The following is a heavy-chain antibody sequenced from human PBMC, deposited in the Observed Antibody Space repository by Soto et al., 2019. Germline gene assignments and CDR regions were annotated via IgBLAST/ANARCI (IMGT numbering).Heavy chain of an antibody. J-gene: IGHJ5*02. V-gene: IGHV4-34*01. CDR3: ARVVITTSYNWFDP. CDR1: GGSFSGYY. Sequence: SETLSLTCAVYGGSFSGYYWSWIRQPPGKGLEWIGEINHSGSTNYNPSLKSRVTISVDTSKNQFSLKLSSVTAAATAAYYCARVVITTSYNWFDPWGQGTLVTVSS. D-gene: IGHD3-22*01. CDR2: INHSGST.